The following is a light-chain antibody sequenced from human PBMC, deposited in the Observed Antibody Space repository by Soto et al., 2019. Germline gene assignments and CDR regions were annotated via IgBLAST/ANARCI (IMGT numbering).Light chain of an antibody. Sequence: QAVRTQPPSVSGAPGLRVTISCTGSSSNIGAGYDVHWYQQLPGAAPKLLIYGNSNRPSGVPDRFSGSKSGTSASLAITGLQAEDEADYYCQSYDSSLSGWVFGTGTKVTVL. CDR3: QSYDSSLSGWV. CDR2: GNS. V-gene: IGLV1-40*01. J-gene: IGLJ1*01. CDR1: SSNIGAGYD.